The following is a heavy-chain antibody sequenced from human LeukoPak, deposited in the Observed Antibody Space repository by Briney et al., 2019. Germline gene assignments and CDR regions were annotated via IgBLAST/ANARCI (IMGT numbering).Heavy chain of an antibody. D-gene: IGHD2-15*01. Sequence: KTSETLSLTCTVSGGSISSYYWSWIRQPPGKGPEWIGYIYYSGSTNYNPSLKSRVTISVDTSKNQFSLKPSSVTAADTAVYYCARGPGRAYFQRWGQGTLVTVSS. J-gene: IGHJ1*01. CDR1: GGSISSYY. CDR2: IYYSGST. CDR3: ARGPGRAYFQR. V-gene: IGHV4-59*01.